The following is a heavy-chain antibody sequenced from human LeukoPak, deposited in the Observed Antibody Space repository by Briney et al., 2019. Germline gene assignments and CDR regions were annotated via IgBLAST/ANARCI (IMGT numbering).Heavy chain of an antibody. V-gene: IGHV3-21*04. CDR3: ARDLGYDILTGGGY. CDR2: ISTSSSYI. D-gene: IGHD3-9*01. Sequence: GGSLRPSCAASGFTCNRFNTSWVRRAPGGGLGWVSSISTSSSYIYYADSVRGRFTISRDNAKNSLYLQMNSLKTEDTAVYYCARDLGYDILTGGGYWGQGTLVTVSS. CDR1: GFTCNRFN. J-gene: IGHJ4*02.